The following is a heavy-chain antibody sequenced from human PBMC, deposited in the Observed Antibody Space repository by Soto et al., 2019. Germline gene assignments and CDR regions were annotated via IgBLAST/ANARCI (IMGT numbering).Heavy chain of an antibody. CDR2: ISGGGGSI. V-gene: IGHV3-23*01. J-gene: IGHJ3*01. CDR3: AKGKSSNYVSHAFDV. D-gene: IGHD3-10*02. CDR1: GFNFNTYA. Sequence: VQVLESGGGLVQPGGSLRLSCAASGFNFNTYAMSWVRQAPGKGLEWVSGISGGGGSIHYVDSVKGRFTISRDNSKNTLYLQMDSLRGEDTAVYYCAKGKSSNYVSHAFDVWGQGTMVTVSS.